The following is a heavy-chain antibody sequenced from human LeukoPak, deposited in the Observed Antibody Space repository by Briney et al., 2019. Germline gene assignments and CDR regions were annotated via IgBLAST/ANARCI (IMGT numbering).Heavy chain of an antibody. CDR2: ISDNGGST. V-gene: IGHV3-23*01. CDR1: GFTFSSYV. CDR3: AKGGRITAVLPFDY. J-gene: IGHJ4*02. D-gene: IGHD6-13*01. Sequence: GGSLRLSCAASGFTFSSYVMSWVRQAPGKGLEWVSAISDNGGSTYYADSVKGRFTISRDNSKNTLYLQVSSLRAEDTAVYRCAKGGRITAVLPFDYWGQGTLVTVSS.